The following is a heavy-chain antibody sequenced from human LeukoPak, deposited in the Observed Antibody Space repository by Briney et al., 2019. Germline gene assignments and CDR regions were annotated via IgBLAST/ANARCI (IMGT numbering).Heavy chain of an antibody. CDR3: ARDGSGSVTTDSFDT. J-gene: IGHJ5*02. V-gene: IGHV3-11*01. CDR2: ISNSGTII. CDR1: GFTFSDYY. Sequence: GGSLRLSCAASGFTFSDYYMSWIRQAPGKGLEWVSYISNSGTIIEYVDSVKGRFTISRDNARNSLSLEMKSLRVEDTAVYYCARDGSGSVTTDSFDTWGQGTLVTVSS. D-gene: IGHD1-26*01.